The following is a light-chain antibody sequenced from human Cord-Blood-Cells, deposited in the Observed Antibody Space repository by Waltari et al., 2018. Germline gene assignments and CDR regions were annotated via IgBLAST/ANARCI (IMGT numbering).Light chain of an antibody. CDR3: SSYTSSSTLPV. CDR1: SSDVGGYNY. Sequence: QSALTQPASVSGSPGQSITISCTGTSSDVGGYNYVSWYQQHPGKAPKLIIDDVSNRPSGVSNRFAGSKSANAASLTISGLQAEDEADYYCSSYTSSSTLPVFGGGTKLTVL. V-gene: IGLV2-14*01. CDR2: DVS. J-gene: IGLJ2*01.